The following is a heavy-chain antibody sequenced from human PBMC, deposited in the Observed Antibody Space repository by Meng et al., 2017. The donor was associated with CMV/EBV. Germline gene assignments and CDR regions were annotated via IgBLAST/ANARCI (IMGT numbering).Heavy chain of an antibody. V-gene: IGHV1-2*02. J-gene: IGHJ4*02. CDR2: INPNSGGT. Sequence: ASVKVSCKASGYTFTGYYMHWVRQAPGQGLEWMGWINPNSGGTNYAQKFQGRVTMTRDTSISTAYMELSRLRSDDTAVYYCARSWSRFPSLRGYFDYWGQETLVTVSS. CDR3: ARSWSRFPSLRGYFDY. D-gene: IGHD3-3*01. CDR1: GYTFTGYY.